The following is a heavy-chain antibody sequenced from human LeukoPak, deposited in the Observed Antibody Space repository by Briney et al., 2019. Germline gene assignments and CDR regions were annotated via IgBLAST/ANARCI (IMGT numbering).Heavy chain of an antibody. Sequence: ASVKVSCKASGYTFTGYYMHWVRQAPGQGLEWIGWINPNSGGTNYAQKFQGRVTMTRDTSISTAYMELSRLRSDDTAVYYCARGHCSSTSCPFGDYYYYYYMDVWGKGTTVTVSS. CDR3: ARGHCSSTSCPFGDYYYYYYMDV. CDR1: GYTFTGYY. D-gene: IGHD2-2*01. CDR2: INPNSGGT. V-gene: IGHV1-2*02. J-gene: IGHJ6*03.